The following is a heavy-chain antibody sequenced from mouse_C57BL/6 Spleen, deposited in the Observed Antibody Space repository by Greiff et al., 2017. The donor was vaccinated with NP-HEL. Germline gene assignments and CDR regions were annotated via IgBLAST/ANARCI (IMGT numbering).Heavy chain of an antibody. Sequence: EVKLMESGGDLVKPGGSLKLSCAASGFTFSSYGMSWVRQTPDKRLEWVATISSGGSYTYYPDSVKGRFTISRDNAKNTLYLQMSSLKSEDTAMYYCARHVEEGFAYWGQGTLVTVSA. J-gene: IGHJ3*01. CDR3: ARHVEEGFAY. V-gene: IGHV5-6*01. CDR2: ISSGGSYT. CDR1: GFTFSSYG.